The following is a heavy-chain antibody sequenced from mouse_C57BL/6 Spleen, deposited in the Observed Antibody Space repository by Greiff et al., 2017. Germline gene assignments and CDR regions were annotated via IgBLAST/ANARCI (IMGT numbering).Heavy chain of an antibody. Sequence: QVQLQQPGAELVKPGASVKMSCKASGYTFTSYWITWVKQRPGQGLEWIGDIYPGSGSTNYNEKFKSKATLTVDTSSSTAYMQLSSLTSEDSAVYYCARCIYYYGSSYGYYAMDYWGQGTSVTVSS. CDR3: ARCIYYYGSSYGYYAMDY. CDR2: IYPGSGST. CDR1: GYTFTSYW. J-gene: IGHJ4*01. D-gene: IGHD1-1*01. V-gene: IGHV1-55*01.